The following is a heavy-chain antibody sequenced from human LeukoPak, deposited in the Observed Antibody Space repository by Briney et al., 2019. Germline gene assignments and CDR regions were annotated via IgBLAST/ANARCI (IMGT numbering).Heavy chain of an antibody. Sequence: ASVKVSCKASGYSFTTYNIHWVRQAPGQGLEWMGGIIAILGTANYAPKIQGRVTITADESTSTVYMGLSSLRSEDTAVCYCARADYYYDSGGYYSSYFDYWGQGTLVTVSS. CDR2: IIAILGTA. V-gene: IGHV1-69*13. CDR1: GYSFTTYN. CDR3: ARADYYYDSGGYYSSYFDY. D-gene: IGHD3-22*01. J-gene: IGHJ4*02.